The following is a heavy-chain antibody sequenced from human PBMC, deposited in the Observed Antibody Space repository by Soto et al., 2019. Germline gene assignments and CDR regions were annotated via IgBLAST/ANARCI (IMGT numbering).Heavy chain of an antibody. CDR2: IVVGSGNT. Sequence: SVKVSCKASGFTFTTSGIHWVRQARGQGLEWMGWIVVGSGNTKYNQKFQERVTLTRDMATDTAYMDLRRLTSADTAIYYCAAVVPPAGILERLGLGPWGQGTLVTVSS. CDR3: AAVVPPAGILERLGLGP. CDR1: GFTFTTSG. V-gene: IGHV1-58*02. D-gene: IGHD6-19*01. J-gene: IGHJ5*02.